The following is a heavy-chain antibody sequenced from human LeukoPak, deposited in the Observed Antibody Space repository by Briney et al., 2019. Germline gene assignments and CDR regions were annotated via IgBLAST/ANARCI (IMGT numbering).Heavy chain of an antibody. D-gene: IGHD2-2*01. CDR1: GFTFSSYW. CDR3: ARELYCSSTSCPYYYYYMDV. CDR2: IKQDGSEK. V-gene: IGHV3-7*01. J-gene: IGHJ6*03. Sequence: GSLRLSCAASGFTFSSYWMSWVRQAPGKGLEWVANIKQDGSEKYYVDSVKGRFTISRDNAKNSLYLQMNSLRAEDTAVYYCARELYCSSTSCPYYYYYMDVWGKGTTVTVSS.